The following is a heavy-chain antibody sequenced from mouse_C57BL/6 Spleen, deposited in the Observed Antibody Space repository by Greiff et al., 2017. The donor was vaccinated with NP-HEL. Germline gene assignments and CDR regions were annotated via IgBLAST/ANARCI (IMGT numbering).Heavy chain of an antibody. V-gene: IGHV1-19*01. CDR1: GYTFTDYY. D-gene: IGHD3-2*02. Sequence: EVQLQQSGPVLVKPGASVKMSCKASGYTFTDYYMNWVKQSHGKSLEWIGVINPYNGGTSYNQKFKGKATLTVDKSSSTAYMELNSLTSEDSVVYYCARSTAQATHFDYWGQGTTLTVSS. CDR3: ARSTAQATHFDY. J-gene: IGHJ2*01. CDR2: INPYNGGT.